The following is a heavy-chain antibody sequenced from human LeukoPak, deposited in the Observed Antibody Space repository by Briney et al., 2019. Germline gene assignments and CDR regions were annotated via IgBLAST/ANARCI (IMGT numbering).Heavy chain of an antibody. CDR2: IYPRDGST. Sequence: ASVKVSCKASGYTFTSNYIHWVRQAPGQGLEWMGMIYPRDGSTSYAQKFQGRVTMTEDTSTDTAYMELSSLRSEDTAVYYCATEMATMRRYYGMDVWGQGTTVTVSS. D-gene: IGHD5-24*01. CDR3: ATEMATMRRYYGMDV. V-gene: IGHV1-46*01. J-gene: IGHJ6*02. CDR1: GYTFTSNY.